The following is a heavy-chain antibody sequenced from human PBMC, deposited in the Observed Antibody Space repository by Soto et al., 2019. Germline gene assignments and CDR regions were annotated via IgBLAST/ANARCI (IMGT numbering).Heavy chain of an antibody. CDR2: IYHSGST. CDR1: GGSISRSNW. D-gene: IGHD3-10*01. CDR3: ARERAFGESSPGYYYYGMDV. V-gene: IGHV4-4*02. Sequence: QVQLQESGPGLVQPSGTLSLTCAVSGGSISRSNWWSWVRQTPGKGLEWIGEIYHSGSTNYNPSLKSRVTISVNKSKNQFSLKLSSVSAADTAVYYCARERAFGESSPGYYYYGMDVWGQGTTVTVSS. J-gene: IGHJ6*02.